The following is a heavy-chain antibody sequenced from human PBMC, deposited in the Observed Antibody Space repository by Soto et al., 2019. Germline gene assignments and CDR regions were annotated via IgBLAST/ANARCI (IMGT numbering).Heavy chain of an antibody. J-gene: IGHJ3*02. Sequence: QVQLQESGPGLVKPSQTLSLTCTVSGGSISSGGYYWSWIRQHPGKGLEWIGYIYYSGGTYYNPSLKSRVTISVDTSKNQFSLKLSSVTAADTAVYYCARDYMATWAFDIWGQGTMVTVSS. V-gene: IGHV4-31*03. CDR2: IYYSGGT. CDR3: ARDYMATWAFDI. D-gene: IGHD5-12*01. CDR1: GGSISSGGYY.